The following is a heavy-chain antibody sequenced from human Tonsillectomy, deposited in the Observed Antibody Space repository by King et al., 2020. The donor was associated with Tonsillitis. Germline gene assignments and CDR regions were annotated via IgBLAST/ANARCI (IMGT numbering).Heavy chain of an antibody. CDR3: ASTKYLNTVMPWAWFDP. CDR2: IYYSGST. CDR1: GGSISSSSYY. Sequence: LQLQESGPGLVKPSETLSITCTVSGGSISSSSYYWGWIRQPPGKGLEWIGSIYYSGSTYYNPSLKSRVTISVDTSKNQFSLKLSSVTAADTAVYYCASTKYLNTVMPWAWFDPWGQGTLVTVSS. V-gene: IGHV4-39*01. D-gene: IGHD5-18*01. J-gene: IGHJ5*02.